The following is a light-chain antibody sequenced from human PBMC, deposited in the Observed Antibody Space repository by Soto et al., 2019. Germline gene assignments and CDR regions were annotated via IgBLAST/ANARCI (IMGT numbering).Light chain of an antibody. CDR1: QSVSSN. V-gene: IGKV3-15*01. J-gene: IGKJ2*01. CDR2: GAS. Sequence: EIVMTQSPATLSVSPGERATLSCRATQSVSSNLAWYQHKPGQAPRLLIYGASTRATGIPARFSGSGSGTEFTLTISSLQSEDFAVYYCQQYNNWPYPFGQGTKLEIK. CDR3: QQYNNWPYP.